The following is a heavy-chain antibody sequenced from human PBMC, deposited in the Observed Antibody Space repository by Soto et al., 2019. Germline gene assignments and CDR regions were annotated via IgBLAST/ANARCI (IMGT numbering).Heavy chain of an antibody. V-gene: IGHV1-24*01. CDR3: ATSHVDAGIFCFDY. Sequence: ASVKVSCKVSGYTLTELSMHWVRQAPGKGLEWMGGFDPEDGETIYAQNLQGRVTMRDNTSPDTAYIEPTSVGSQNMAVDSCATSHVDAGIFCFDYWGQGTLVTVSS. J-gene: IGHJ4*02. D-gene: IGHD5-12*01. CDR2: FDPEDGET. CDR1: GYTLTELS.